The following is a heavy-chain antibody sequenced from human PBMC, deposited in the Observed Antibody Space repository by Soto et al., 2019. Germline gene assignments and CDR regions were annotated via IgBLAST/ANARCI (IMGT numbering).Heavy chain of an antibody. CDR3: AKWGGYCSSTSCQHYGMDV. CDR2: ISYDGSNK. D-gene: IGHD2-2*01. CDR1: GFTFSSYG. J-gene: IGHJ6*02. V-gene: IGHV3-30*18. Sequence: PGGSLRLSCAASGFTFSSYGMQWVRQAPGKGLEWVAVISYDGSNKYYADSVKGRFTISRDNSKNTLYLQMNSLRAEDTAVYYCAKWGGYCSSTSCQHYGMDVWGQGTTVTVSS.